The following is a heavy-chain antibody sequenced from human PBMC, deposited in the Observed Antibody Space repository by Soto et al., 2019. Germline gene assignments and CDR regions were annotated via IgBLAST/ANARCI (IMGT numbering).Heavy chain of an antibody. CDR1: GGSISSGGYS. J-gene: IGHJ4*02. CDR3: AKQNVLLWFGEFDY. CDR2: MYHSGST. Sequence: SETLSLTCAVSGGSISSGGYSWSWIRQPPGKGLEWIGYMYHSGSTYYNPSLKSRVTISVDTSKNQFSLKLSSVTAADTAVYYCAKQNVLLWFGEFDYWGQGTLVTVSS. D-gene: IGHD3-10*01. V-gene: IGHV4-30-2*03.